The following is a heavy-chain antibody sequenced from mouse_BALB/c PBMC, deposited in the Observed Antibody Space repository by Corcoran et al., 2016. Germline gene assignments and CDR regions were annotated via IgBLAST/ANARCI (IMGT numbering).Heavy chain of an antibody. D-gene: IGHD2-4*01. J-gene: IGHJ3*01. CDR1: GYSFTGYY. CDR2: INPYNGAT. Sequence: EVQLQQSGPELVKPGASVKISCKASGYSFTGYYMHWVKQSHVKSLEWIGRINPYNGATSYNQNFKDKASLTVDKSSSTAYMELHSLTSEDSAVYYCARLSGDYDEEFAYWGQGTLVTVSA. V-gene: IGHV1-26*01. CDR3: ARLSGDYDEEFAY.